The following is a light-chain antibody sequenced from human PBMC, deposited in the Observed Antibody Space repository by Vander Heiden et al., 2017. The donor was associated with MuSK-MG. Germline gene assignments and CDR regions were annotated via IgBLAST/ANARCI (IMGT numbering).Light chain of an antibody. V-gene: IGKV1-9*01. CDR3: QQRNSYPYT. Sequence: DIQLTQSPSFLSASVGDRVTITCRASQGISSYLAWYQQKPGKAPNLLIYAASTLQSGVPSRFSGSGSGTEFTLTISSLQPEDFATYYCQQRNSYPYTFGQGTKLXIK. CDR1: QGISSY. CDR2: AAS. J-gene: IGKJ2*01.